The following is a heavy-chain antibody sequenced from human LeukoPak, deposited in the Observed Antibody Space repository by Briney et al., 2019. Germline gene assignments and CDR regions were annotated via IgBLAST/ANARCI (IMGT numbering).Heavy chain of an antibody. CDR1: GFIFSDFS. CDR2: MDENGNEI. J-gene: IGHJ6*03. CDR3: AKNGDRGAYCSGGTCYPYYYYYMDV. V-gene: IGHV3-7*03. D-gene: IGHD2-15*01. Sequence: GGSLRLSCAVSGFIFSDFSMSWVRQAPGKGLEWVAKMDENGNEIFYVDSVKGRFTISRDNAKNSLYLQMNSLSAEDTAVYYCAKNGDRGAYCSGGTCYPYYYYYMDVWGKGTTVTISS.